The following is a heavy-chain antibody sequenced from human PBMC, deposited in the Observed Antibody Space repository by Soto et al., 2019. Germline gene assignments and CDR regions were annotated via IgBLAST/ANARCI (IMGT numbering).Heavy chain of an antibody. CDR3: ARTTYSDH. CDR2: IKHYGSDK. V-gene: IGHV3-7*01. J-gene: IGHJ4*01. Sequence: GGSLRLSCVASGFTFSSYLMSWVRQAPGKGLEWVANIKHYGSDKYYVDSVKGRFTISRDNAKNSLYLQMNSLRAEDTAVYYCARTTYSDHWGHGNPATVXS. CDR1: GFTFSSYL.